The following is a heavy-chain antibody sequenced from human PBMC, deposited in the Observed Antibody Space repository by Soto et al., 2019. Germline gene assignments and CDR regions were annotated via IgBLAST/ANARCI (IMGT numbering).Heavy chain of an antibody. D-gene: IGHD3-10*01. V-gene: IGHV4-38-2*02. Sequence: SETLSLTCAVSGYSISSGYYWGWIRQPPGKGLEWIGYIYYSGSTYYNPSLKSRVTISVDTSKNQFSLKLSSVTAADTAVYYCARDFYGRDAFDIWGQGTMVTVSS. CDR3: ARDFYGRDAFDI. J-gene: IGHJ3*02. CDR1: GYSISSGYY. CDR2: IYYSGST.